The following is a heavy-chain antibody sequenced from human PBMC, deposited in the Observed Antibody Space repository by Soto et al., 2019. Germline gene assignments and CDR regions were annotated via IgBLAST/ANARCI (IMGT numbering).Heavy chain of an antibody. CDR2: IKQDGSEK. D-gene: IGHD3-3*01. CDR1: GFTFSSYW. Sequence: PGGSLRLSCAASGFTFSSYWMSWVRQAPGKGLEWVANIKQDGSEKYYVDSVKGRFTISRDNAKNSLYLQMNSLRAEDTAVYYCARVTGEWFKYYYYYYGMDVWGQGTTVTVSS. CDR3: ARVTGEWFKYYYYYYGMDV. J-gene: IGHJ6*02. V-gene: IGHV3-7*01.